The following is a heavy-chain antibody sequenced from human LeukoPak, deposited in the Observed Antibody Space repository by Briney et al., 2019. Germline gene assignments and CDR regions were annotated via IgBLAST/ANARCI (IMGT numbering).Heavy chain of an antibody. Sequence: GGSLRLSCAASGFTFSSYGMYWVRQAPGQGLEWVANIKKDGSETNYVASVKGRFSMSRDNARNSLFLQVGSLRVEDTALYFGARSACARCAFDIWGQGTMVTVSS. CDR2: IKKDGSET. CDR3: ARSACARCAFDI. V-gene: IGHV3-7*01. CDR1: GFTFSSYG. J-gene: IGHJ3*02.